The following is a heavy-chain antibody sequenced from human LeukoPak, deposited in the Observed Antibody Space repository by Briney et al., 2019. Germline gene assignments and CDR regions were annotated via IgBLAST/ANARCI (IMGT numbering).Heavy chain of an antibody. J-gene: IGHJ6*02. CDR3: AMDCSSTSCYRYYYYGMDV. D-gene: IGHD2-2*01. Sequence: PGGSLRLSCAASEFAFSSYAMSWVRQAPGKGLEWVSAISGSGGSTYYADSVKGRFTISRDNSKNTLYLQMNSLRAEDTAVYYCAMDCSSTSCYRYYYYGMDVWGQGTTVTVSS. CDR1: EFAFSSYA. CDR2: ISGSGGST. V-gene: IGHV3-23*01.